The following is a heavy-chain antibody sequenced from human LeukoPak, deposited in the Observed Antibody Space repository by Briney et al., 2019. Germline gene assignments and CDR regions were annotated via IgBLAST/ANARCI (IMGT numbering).Heavy chain of an antibody. CDR3: ARDFNMVDY. D-gene: IGHD3-10*01. Sequence: PGGSLRLSCAASGFTFSSNWMHWLRQVPGKGLEWVSRINGDEITTIYADSVKGRFTMSRGNAKNTVYLHMNRLRAEDTSVYYCARDFNMVDYWGQGTLVTVSS. CDR2: INGDEITT. V-gene: IGHV3-74*01. CDR1: GFTFSSNW. J-gene: IGHJ4*02.